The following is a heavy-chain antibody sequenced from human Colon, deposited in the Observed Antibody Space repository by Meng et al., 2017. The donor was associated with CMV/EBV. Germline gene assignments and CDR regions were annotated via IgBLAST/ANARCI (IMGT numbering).Heavy chain of an antibody. CDR3: ARVSRCSSTSCFDH. CDR1: GFTFSSYA. D-gene: IGHD2-2*01. CDR2: ISYDGSKK. Sequence: GESLKISCAASGFTFSSYAMHWVRQAPGKGLEWVAFISYDGSKKKYADSVTGRFTISRDTPKDTLYLEVNSLRAEDTAVYYCARVSRCSSTSCFDHWGQGTLVTVSS. V-gene: IGHV3-30*04. J-gene: IGHJ4*02.